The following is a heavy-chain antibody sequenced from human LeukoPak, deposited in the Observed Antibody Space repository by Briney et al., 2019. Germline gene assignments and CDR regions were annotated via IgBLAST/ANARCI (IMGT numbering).Heavy chain of an antibody. CDR1: GGSISSGGYFY. CDR2: IYYTGST. J-gene: IGHJ4*02. Sequence: SQTLSLTCTVSGGSISSGGYFYYGWIRQHPGKGLEWIGYIYYTGSTYYDPSLKSRVSISVDTSKNQFSLKLSSVTAADTAVYYCARIRREMATTSFDYWGQGTLVTVSS. V-gene: IGHV4-31*03. CDR3: ARIRREMATTSFDY. D-gene: IGHD5-24*01.